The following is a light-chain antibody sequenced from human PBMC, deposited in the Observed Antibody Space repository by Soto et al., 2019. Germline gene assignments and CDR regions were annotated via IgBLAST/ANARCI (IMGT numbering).Light chain of an antibody. CDR3: QQYNNWPPIT. Sequence: EIVLTQSPATLSLSPGERATLSCRASQSVSPYLAWYQQKPGQVPRLLIYGASTRATGIPARFSGSGSGTEFTLTISSLQSEDFAVYYCQQYNNWPPITFGQGTRLEIK. CDR1: QSVSPY. J-gene: IGKJ5*01. CDR2: GAS. V-gene: IGKV3-15*01.